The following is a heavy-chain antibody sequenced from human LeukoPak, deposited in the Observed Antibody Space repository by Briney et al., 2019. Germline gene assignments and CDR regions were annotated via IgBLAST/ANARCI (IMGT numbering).Heavy chain of an antibody. J-gene: IGHJ4*02. V-gene: IGHV1-24*01. CDR2: FDPEDGET. Sequence: ASVKVSCKVSGDTITELAMHWVRQAPGKGLEWMGGFDPEDGETVYAQKLQGRVTMTEDTSTDTAYMELSSLRSEDTAVYYCTACIRTSGYLSFPIWGQETLVTVSS. CDR3: TACIRTSGYLSFPI. CDR1: GDTITELA. D-gene: IGHD3-22*01.